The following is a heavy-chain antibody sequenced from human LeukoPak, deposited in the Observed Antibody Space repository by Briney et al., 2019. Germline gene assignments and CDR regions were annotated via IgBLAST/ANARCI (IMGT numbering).Heavy chain of an antibody. Sequence: SVKVSCKASGGTFSSYVISWVRQAPGQGLEWMGRIIPILGIANYAQKFQGRVTITADKSTSTAYMELSSLRSEDTAVHYCASPPADYYDSRDYLDYWGQGTLVTVSS. D-gene: IGHD3-22*01. J-gene: IGHJ4*02. CDR2: IIPILGIA. CDR1: GGTFSSYV. V-gene: IGHV1-69*04. CDR3: ASPPADYYDSRDYLDY.